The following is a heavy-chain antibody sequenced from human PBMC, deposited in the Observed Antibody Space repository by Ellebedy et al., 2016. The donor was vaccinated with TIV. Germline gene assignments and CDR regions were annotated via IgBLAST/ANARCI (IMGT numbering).Heavy chain of an antibody. CDR2: IAHDGSVI. J-gene: IGHJ4*02. Sequence: PGGSLRLSCATSGFTFSHYGMQWVRQAPGEGLEWVAVIAHDGSVIHYADSVKGRFTISRDNAKSSLYLQMNSLRAEDTAMYYCAAGAGWLIDYWGQGTLVTVFS. D-gene: IGHD6-19*01. CDR1: GFTFSHYG. V-gene: IGHV3-30*03. CDR3: AAGAGWLIDY.